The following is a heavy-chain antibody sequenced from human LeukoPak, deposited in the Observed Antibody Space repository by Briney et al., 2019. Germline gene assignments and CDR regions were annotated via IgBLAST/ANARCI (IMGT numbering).Heavy chain of an antibody. J-gene: IGHJ6*04. Sequence: GGSLRLSCAVSGFVFSGSVMHWVRQASGKGLEWGGRIRAKVNNYATTYAASVKGSFTISRDDSKNTVYLQMNSLKTEDTAVYYCTSLGRYCSGDSCYDYYYGVDAWGKGTTVTVSS. V-gene: IGHV3-73*01. CDR2: IRAKVNNYAT. D-gene: IGHD2-15*01. CDR3: TSLGRYCSGDSCYDYYYGVDA. CDR1: GFVFSGSV.